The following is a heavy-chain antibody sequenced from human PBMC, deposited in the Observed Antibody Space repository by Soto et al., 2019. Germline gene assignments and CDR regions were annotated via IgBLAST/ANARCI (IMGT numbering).Heavy chain of an antibody. V-gene: IGHV4-34*01. D-gene: IGHD6-13*01. Sequence: LSLTCAVYGGSFSGYYWSWIRQPPGKGLEWIGEINHSGSTNYNPSLKSRVTISVDTSKNQFSLKLSSVTAADTAVYYCARVVGIAAAGRNNWFDPWGQGTLVTVS. CDR2: INHSGST. CDR3: ARVVGIAAAGRNNWFDP. CDR1: GGSFSGYY. J-gene: IGHJ5*02.